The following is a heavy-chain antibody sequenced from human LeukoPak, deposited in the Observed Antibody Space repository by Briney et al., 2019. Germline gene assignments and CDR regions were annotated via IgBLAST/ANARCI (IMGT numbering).Heavy chain of an antibody. J-gene: IGHJ4*02. CDR2: INHSGST. CDR1: GGSISSYY. Sequence: SETLSLTCTVSGGSISSYYWSWIRQPPGKGLEWIGEINHSGSTNYNPSLKSRVTISVDTSKNQFSLKLSSVTAADTAVYYCAGYDYGDYRFDYWGQGTLVTVSS. V-gene: IGHV4-34*01. D-gene: IGHD4-17*01. CDR3: AGYDYGDYRFDY.